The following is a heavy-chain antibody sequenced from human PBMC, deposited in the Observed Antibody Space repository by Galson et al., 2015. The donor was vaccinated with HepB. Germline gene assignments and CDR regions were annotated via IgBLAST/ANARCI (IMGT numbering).Heavy chain of an antibody. V-gene: IGHV3-66*01. J-gene: IGHJ2*01. D-gene: IGHD3-22*01. CDR1: GFTVSSNY. Sequence: SLRLSCAASGFTVSSNYMRWVRQAPGKGLEWVSGIYSGGSTYYADSVKGRFTISRDNSKNTLYLQMNSLRAEDTAVYYCARVRISITMIVVVTDWYFDLWGRGTLVTVSS. CDR3: ARVRISITMIVVVTDWYFDL. CDR2: IYSGGST.